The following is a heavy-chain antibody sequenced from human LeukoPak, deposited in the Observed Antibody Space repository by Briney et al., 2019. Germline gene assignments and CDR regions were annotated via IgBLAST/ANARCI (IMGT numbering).Heavy chain of an antibody. D-gene: IGHD3-22*01. CDR1: GDFITGSTYY. CDR3: ARQYYDSTGYYYFDY. CDR2: MYYSGST. J-gene: IGHJ4*02. V-gene: IGHV4-39*02. Sequence: PSETLSLTCTVSGDFITGSTYYWGWVRRPPGKGMEWIGSMYYSGSTYSNPSLRSRVTMSADTSKNHFSLNLESVTAADTAVYYCARQYYDSTGYYYFDYWGEGRLVSVSS.